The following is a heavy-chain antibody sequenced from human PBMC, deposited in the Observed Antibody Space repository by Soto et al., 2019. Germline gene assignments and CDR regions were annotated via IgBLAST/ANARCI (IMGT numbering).Heavy chain of an antibody. D-gene: IGHD6-13*01. CDR1: GGSFSGYY. V-gene: IGHV4-59*08. J-gene: IGHJ5*02. CDR2: IYYSGST. Sequence: PSETLSLTCAVYGGSFSGYYWSWVRQPPGKGLEWIGYIYYSGSTNYNPSLKSRVTISVDTSKNQFSLKLSSVTAADTAVYYCARAKAPLYSSSWYWFDPWGQGTLVTVSS. CDR3: ARAKAPLYSSSWYWFDP.